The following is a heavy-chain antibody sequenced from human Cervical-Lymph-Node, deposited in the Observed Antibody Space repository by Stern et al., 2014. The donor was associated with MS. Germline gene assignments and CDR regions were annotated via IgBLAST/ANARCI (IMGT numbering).Heavy chain of an antibody. CDR1: GFTFDNAC. J-gene: IGHJ6*02. V-gene: IGHV3-15*01. Sequence: EVQLVESGGGLVKPGGSLRLSCAASGFTFDNACMTWVRQAPGKGLEWVGRIKSKTDGGTTGYAAPVKGRLTSSRDESKNSLSLQMKSRKTEDTAVYYCITGSAIVLGNLPVYYFYVMDVWGQGTTVTVSS. CDR2: IKSKTDGGTT. D-gene: IGHD3-16*01. CDR3: ITGSAIVLGNLPVYYFYVMDV.